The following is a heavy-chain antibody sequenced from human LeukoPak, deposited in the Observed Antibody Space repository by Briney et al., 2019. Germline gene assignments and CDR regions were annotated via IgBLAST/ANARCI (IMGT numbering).Heavy chain of an antibody. V-gene: IGHV3-48*01. J-gene: IGHJ4*02. Sequence: GGSLRLSCADSGFTFSDYSMNWVRQAPGKGLEWISYIGIDSGNTNYADSVKGRFTISGDKAKNSLYLQMNSLRVEDTAVYYCSRDYKYAFDNWGQGTLVTVSS. CDR3: SRDYKYAFDN. CDR2: IGIDSGNT. D-gene: IGHD5-24*01. CDR1: GFTFSDYS.